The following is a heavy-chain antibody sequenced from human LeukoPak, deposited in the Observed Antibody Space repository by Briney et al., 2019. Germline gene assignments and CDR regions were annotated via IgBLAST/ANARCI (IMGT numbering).Heavy chain of an antibody. Sequence: XAXGQGVEXXGXXNPXSGGTNYARKFQDRVTMTRDTSISTAYMELSRLRSDDTAVYYCARGDIVVVLAAIDYYYYGMDVWGQGTTVTVSS. J-gene: IGHJ6*02. D-gene: IGHD2-2*01. V-gene: IGHV1-2*06. CDR2: XNPXSGGT. CDR3: ARGDIVVVLAAIDYYYYGMDV.